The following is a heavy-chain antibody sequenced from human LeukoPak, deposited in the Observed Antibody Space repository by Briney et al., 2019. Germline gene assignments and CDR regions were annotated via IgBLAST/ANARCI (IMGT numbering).Heavy chain of an antibody. CDR1: GGSISSYY. D-gene: IGHD1-26*01. CDR2: IHTSGNT. V-gene: IGHV4-4*07. CDR3: AREGGSYRAFDY. Sequence: SETLSLTCNVSGGSISSYYWSWIRQPAGKGLEWVGRIHTSGNTNYNPSLKSRVTLSVDTSKNQFSLNLSSVTAADTAVYYCAREGGSYRAFDYWGQGTLVTASS. J-gene: IGHJ4*02.